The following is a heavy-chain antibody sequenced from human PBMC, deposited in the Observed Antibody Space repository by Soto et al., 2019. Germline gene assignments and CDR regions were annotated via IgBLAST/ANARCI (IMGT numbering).Heavy chain of an antibody. Sequence: PSETLSLTCPVSGGSISSYYWSWIRQPPGKGLEWIGYIYYSGSTYYSPSLKSRVTISVDTSKNQFILRLSSVTAADTAVYYCARRGGEYYFDSWGQGTLVTVSS. V-gene: IGHV4-59*08. CDR3: ARRGGEYYFDS. J-gene: IGHJ4*02. CDR2: IYYSGST. CDR1: GGSISSYY.